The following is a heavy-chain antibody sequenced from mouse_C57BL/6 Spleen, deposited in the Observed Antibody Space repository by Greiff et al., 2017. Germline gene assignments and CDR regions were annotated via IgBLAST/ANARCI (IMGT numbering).Heavy chain of an antibody. J-gene: IGHJ4*01. CDR2: INPNNGGT. Sequence: VQLQQSGPELVKPGASVKMSCKASGYTFTDYNMHWVKQSHGKSLEWIGYINPNNGGTSYNQKFKGKATLTVNKSSSTAYMELLSLTSEDSAVYYCARRKIDYGKAMDYWGQGPSVTVSS. D-gene: IGHD2-1*01. CDR1: GYTFTDYN. V-gene: IGHV1-22*01. CDR3: ARRKIDYGKAMDY.